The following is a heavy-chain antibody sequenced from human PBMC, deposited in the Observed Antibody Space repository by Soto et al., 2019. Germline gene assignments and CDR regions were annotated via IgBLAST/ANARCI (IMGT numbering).Heavy chain of an antibody. D-gene: IGHD3-9*01. Sequence: QVPLVQSGAEVKKPGASVKVSCKASGYTFTSYDINWVRQATGQGLEWMGWMNPNSGNTGYAQKFLSRATMTRNTSIRSANIPLSSLRSEDTAVYYSSRISILTGYTSAHWGKGALVTVSP. J-gene: IGHJ4*02. V-gene: IGHV1-8*01. CDR2: MNPNSGNT. CDR3: SRISILTGYTSAH. CDR1: GYTFTSYD.